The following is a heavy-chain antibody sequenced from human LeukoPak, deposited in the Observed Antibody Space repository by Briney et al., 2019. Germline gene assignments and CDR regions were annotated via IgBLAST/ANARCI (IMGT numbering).Heavy chain of an antibody. CDR3: ARGPSYCDF. CDR2: ISYSGST. Sequence: SETLSLTCTVSGGSISSDGFYWSWVRQHPGKGLEWIGYISYSGSTYYNPSLKSRVSVSLDTSKSQFSLKLASVTAADTAVYFCARGPSYCDFWGQGTLVTVSS. CDR1: GGSISSDGFY. V-gene: IGHV4-31*03. J-gene: IGHJ4*02.